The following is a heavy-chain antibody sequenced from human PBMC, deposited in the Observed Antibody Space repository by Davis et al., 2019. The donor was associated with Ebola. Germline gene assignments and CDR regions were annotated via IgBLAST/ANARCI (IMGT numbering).Heavy chain of an antibody. Sequence: GESLKISCAASGFTFDDYGMAWVRQAPGKGLEWVYGINWNGQATHHADSVRVRFTISRDNAKNSLYCQLNSLKAEDTALYYCARKLDFDTFDIWGLGTMVTVSS. CDR1: GFTFDDYG. CDR2: INWNGQAT. J-gene: IGHJ3*02. V-gene: IGHV3-20*04. CDR3: ARKLDFDTFDI. D-gene: IGHD1-1*01.